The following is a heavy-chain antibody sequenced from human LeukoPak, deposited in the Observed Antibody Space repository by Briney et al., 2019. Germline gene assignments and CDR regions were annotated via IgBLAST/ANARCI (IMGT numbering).Heavy chain of an antibody. V-gene: IGHV1-18*01. J-gene: IGHJ6*02. CDR3: AREGDCGGDCYYYYYYGMDV. D-gene: IGHD2-21*02. CDR1: GYTFTSYG. CDR2: ISAYNGNT. Sequence: GASVTVSFTASGYTFTSYGISWVRQAPGQGLEWMGWISAYNGNTNYTQKLQGRVTMTTDTSTSTANMELRSLRSDDTAVYYCAREGDCGGDCYYYYYYGMDVWGQGTTVTVSS.